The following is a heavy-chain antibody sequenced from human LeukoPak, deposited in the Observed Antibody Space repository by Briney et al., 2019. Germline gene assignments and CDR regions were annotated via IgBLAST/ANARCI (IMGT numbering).Heavy chain of an antibody. V-gene: IGHV3-23*01. CDR3: AKSHSVAVVGTYSTYYFDS. D-gene: IGHD6-19*01. CDR2: ISGSGAST. Sequence: PGGSRRLSCAASGFIFSSFAMSWVRQAPGRGLEWVSSISGSGASTYYADSVKGRFTISRDNSRNTLYLQMSSLRAEDTAVYYCAKSHSVAVVGTYSTYYFDSWGQGTLVTVSS. CDR1: GFIFSSFA. J-gene: IGHJ4*02.